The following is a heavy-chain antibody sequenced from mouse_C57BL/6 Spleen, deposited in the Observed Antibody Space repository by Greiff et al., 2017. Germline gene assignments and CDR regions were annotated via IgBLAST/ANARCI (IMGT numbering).Heavy chain of an antibody. Sequence: EVQLQQSGPELVKPGASVKIPCKASGYTFTDYNMDWVKQSHGKSLEWIGDINPNNGGTIYNQKFKGKATLTVDKSSSTAYMELRSLTSEDTAVYYCAREDRSNYNFDYWGQGTTLTVSS. CDR2: INPNNGGT. J-gene: IGHJ2*01. D-gene: IGHD2-5*01. CDR3: AREDRSNYNFDY. V-gene: IGHV1-18*01. CDR1: GYTFTDYN.